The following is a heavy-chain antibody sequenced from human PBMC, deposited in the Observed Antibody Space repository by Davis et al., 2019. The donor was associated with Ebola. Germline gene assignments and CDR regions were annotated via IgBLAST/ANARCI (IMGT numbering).Heavy chain of an antibody. CDR2: IKQDGSEK. CDR3: ARVYYDFWSGYTSYYYGMDV. Sequence: GGSLRLSCAASGFTFSSYWMSWVRQAPGKGLEWVANIKQDGSEKYYVDSVKGRFTISRDNAKNSLYLQMNSLRAEDTAVYYCARVYYDFWSGYTSYYYGMDVWGKGTTVTVSS. J-gene: IGHJ6*04. D-gene: IGHD3-3*01. CDR1: GFTFSSYW. V-gene: IGHV3-7*01.